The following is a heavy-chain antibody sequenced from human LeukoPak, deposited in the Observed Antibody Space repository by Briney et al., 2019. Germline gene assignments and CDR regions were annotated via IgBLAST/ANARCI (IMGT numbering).Heavy chain of an antibody. CDR2: ISAYNGNT. CDR1: GYTFTSYG. J-gene: IGHJ5*02. V-gene: IGHV1-18*01. Sequence: ASVKVSCKASGYTFTSYGISWVRQAPGQGLEWVGWISAYNGNTNYAQKLQGRVTMTTDTSTSTAYMELRSLRSDDTAVYYCARDLATYGDANWFDPWGQGTLVTVSS. CDR3: ARDLATYGDANWFDP. D-gene: IGHD4-17*01.